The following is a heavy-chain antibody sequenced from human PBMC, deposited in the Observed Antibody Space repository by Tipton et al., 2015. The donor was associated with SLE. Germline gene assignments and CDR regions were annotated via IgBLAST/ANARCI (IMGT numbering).Heavy chain of an antibody. CDR2: IYYSGST. Sequence: TLSLTCTVSGGSISSSSYYWSWIRQHPGKGLEWIGYIYYSGSTYYNPSLKSRVTISVDTSKNQFSLKLSSVTAADTAVYYCARIITMVRGVYPYYFDYWGQGTLVTVSS. CDR1: GGSISSSSYY. D-gene: IGHD3-10*01. J-gene: IGHJ4*02. CDR3: ARIITMVRGVYPYYFDY. V-gene: IGHV4-31*03.